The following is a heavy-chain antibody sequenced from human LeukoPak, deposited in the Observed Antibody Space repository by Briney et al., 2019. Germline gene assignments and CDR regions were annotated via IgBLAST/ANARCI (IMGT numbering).Heavy chain of an antibody. V-gene: IGHV1-2*02. J-gene: IGHJ4*02. CDR2: INPNSGGT. D-gene: IGHD2-2*02. Sequence: ASVKVSCKASGYTFSGYYIHWVRQAPGQGLEWMGWINPNSGGTNYAQKFQGRVTMTRDTSISTAYMELSSLRSEDTAVYYCARPHCSSTSCYIHYFDYWGQGTLVTVSS. CDR3: ARPHCSSTSCYIHYFDY. CDR1: GYTFSGYY.